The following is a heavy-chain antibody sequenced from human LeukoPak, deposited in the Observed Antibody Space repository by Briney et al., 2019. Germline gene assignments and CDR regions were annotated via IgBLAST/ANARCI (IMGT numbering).Heavy chain of an antibody. CDR3: AREFPSYSLQYYFDY. Sequence: PGGSLRLSCAASGFTFSSYWMSWVRQAPGKGLEWVANIKQDGSEKYYVDSVKGRFTISRDNAKNSLYLQMNSLRAEDTAVYYCAREFPSYSLQYYFDYWGQGTLVTVSS. V-gene: IGHV3-7*03. D-gene: IGHD2-21*01. J-gene: IGHJ4*02. CDR2: IKQDGSEK. CDR1: GFTFSSYW.